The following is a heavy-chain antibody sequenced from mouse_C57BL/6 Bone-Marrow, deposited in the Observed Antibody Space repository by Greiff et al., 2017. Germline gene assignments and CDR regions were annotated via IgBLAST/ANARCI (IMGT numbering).Heavy chain of an antibody. J-gene: IGHJ4*01. CDR2: IYPGDGDT. D-gene: IGHD1-1*02. CDR1: GYAFSSSW. CDR3: ARDYDARDY. V-gene: IGHV1-82*01. Sequence: VQLMESGPELVKPGASVKIFCKASGYAFSSSWMNWVRQRPGKGFEWIGRIYPGDGDTNYNGKFKGKATLTSDKSSITAYMQLSSLTSEDSAVYFCARDYDARDYWGQGTSVTVSS.